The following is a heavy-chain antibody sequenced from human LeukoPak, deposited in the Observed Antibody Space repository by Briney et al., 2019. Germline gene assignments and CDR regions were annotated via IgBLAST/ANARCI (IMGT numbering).Heavy chain of an antibody. V-gene: IGHV3-7*01. CDR2: INRDGSEE. D-gene: IGHD2-8*01. J-gene: IGHJ4*02. CDR3: AKWGPHCTNSYCPALDN. Sequence: GGSLRLSCAASGFTFSSYWMSWVRQAPGKGLYWVANINRDGSEEYYGDSVKGRFTISRDNAENSLSLQMNSLGVDDTAVYYCAKWGPHCTNSYCPALDNWGQGALVTVSS. CDR1: GFTFSSYW.